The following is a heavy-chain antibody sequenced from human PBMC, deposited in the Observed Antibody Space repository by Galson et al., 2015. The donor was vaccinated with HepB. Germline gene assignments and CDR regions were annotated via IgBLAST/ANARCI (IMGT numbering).Heavy chain of an antibody. CDR2: INHSGST. D-gene: IGHD6-13*01. CDR3: ARRGDTRIAAAGSGFDY. CDR1: GGSFSGYY. J-gene: IGHJ4*02. Sequence: SEPLSLTCAVYGGSFSGYYWSWIRQPPGKGLEWIGEINHSGSTNYNPSLKSRVTISVDTSKNQFSLKLSSVTAADTAVYYCARRGDTRIAAAGSGFDYWGQGTLVTVSS. V-gene: IGHV4-34*01.